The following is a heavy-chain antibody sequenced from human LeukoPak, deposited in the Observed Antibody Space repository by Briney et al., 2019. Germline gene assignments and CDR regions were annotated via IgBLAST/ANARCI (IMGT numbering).Heavy chain of an antibody. J-gene: IGHJ4*02. CDR3: ARGANVDTAMDAAIACDY. Sequence: GGSLRLSCAASGFTFSSYSMNWVRQAPGKGLEWVSSISSSSSYIYYADSVKGRFTISRDNAKNSLYLRMNSLRAEDTAVYYCARGANVDTAMDAAIACDYWGQGTLVTVSS. V-gene: IGHV3-21*01. D-gene: IGHD5-18*01. CDR2: ISSSSSYI. CDR1: GFTFSSYS.